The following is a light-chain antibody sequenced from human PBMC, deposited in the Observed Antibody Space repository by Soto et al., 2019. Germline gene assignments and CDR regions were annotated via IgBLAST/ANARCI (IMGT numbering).Light chain of an antibody. CDR1: QSVRSN. J-gene: IGKJ2*01. Sequence: IVMTQSPATLSVSPGERVTLSCRASQSVRSNLVWYQQRPGQAPRLLIYGASSRATGIPARFSGSGSGTEFTLTISSLQSEDFAVYHCQQHGSSPYTFGQGTNVEI. CDR2: GAS. CDR3: QQHGSSPYT. V-gene: IGKV3-15*01.